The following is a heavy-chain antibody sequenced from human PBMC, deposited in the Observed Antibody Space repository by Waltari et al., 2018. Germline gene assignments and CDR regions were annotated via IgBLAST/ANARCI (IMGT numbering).Heavy chain of an antibody. CDR1: GFTFSSYS. CDR2: ISSSSSYI. CDR3: ATDTTQYGDYS. V-gene: IGHV3-21*01. Sequence: EVQLVESGGGLVKPGGSLRLSCAASGFTFSSYSMNWVRQAPGKGLEWVSSISSSSSYIYYSDSVKGRFTISRDNAKNSLYLQMNSLRAEDTAVYYCATDTTQYGDYSWGQGTLVTVSS. D-gene: IGHD4-17*01. J-gene: IGHJ4*02.